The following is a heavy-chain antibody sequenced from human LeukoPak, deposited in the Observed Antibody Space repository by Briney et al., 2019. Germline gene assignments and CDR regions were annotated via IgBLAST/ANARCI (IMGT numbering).Heavy chain of an antibody. CDR3: ASPTYYYDN. J-gene: IGHJ4*02. CDR1: GYTFTSYG. CDR2: ISAYNGNT. V-gene: IGHV1-18*01. Sequence: PGASVKVSCKASGYTFTSYGISWVRQAPGQGLEWMGWISAYNGNTNYAQKFQGRVTITADESTSTAYMELSSLRSEDTAVYYCASPTYYYDNWGQGTLVTVSS.